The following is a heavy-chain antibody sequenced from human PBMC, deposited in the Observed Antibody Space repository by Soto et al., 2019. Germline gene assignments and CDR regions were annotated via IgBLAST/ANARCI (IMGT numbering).Heavy chain of an antibody. Sequence: PSETLSLTCTVSGGSISSSSSYWGWIRQPPGKGLEWVGSIYYLGNTYYNPSLGSRITISVDTSKNQFSLKLRSVIAADTAFFYCAGLYPYESSVYHLNYWGQGALVTVSS. D-gene: IGHD3-22*01. CDR2: IYYLGNT. V-gene: IGHV4-39*01. CDR3: AGLYPYESSVYHLNY. CDR1: GGSISSSSSY. J-gene: IGHJ4*02.